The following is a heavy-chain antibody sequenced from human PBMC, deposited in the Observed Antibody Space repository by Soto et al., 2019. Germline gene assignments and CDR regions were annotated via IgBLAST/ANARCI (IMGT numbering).Heavy chain of an antibody. D-gene: IGHD3-22*01. CDR2: INAGSGNT. Sequence: ASVKVSCKASGYTFINHTIHWVRQAPGQSLEWMGGINAGSGNTKYSDILQGRVTITRDTSATTAYMELSTLRSEDTAVYYCARGHSRSGNWFDPWGQGTLVTVSS. J-gene: IGHJ5*02. CDR1: GYTFINHT. CDR3: ARGHSRSGNWFDP. V-gene: IGHV1-3*01.